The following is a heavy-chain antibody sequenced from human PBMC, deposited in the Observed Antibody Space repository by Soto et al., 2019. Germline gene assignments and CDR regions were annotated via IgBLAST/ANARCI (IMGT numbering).Heavy chain of an antibody. CDR2: IRSNTDGGTT. CDR3: TTERSGAFHI. Sequence: GGSLRLSCAASGLTFINAWMNWVRQAPGTGLEWVGRIRSNTDGGTTDYAAPVKGRFTISRDDSKNTLYLQMNSLITEDTAVYYCTTERSGAFHIWGQGTMVTVSS. V-gene: IGHV3-15*07. D-gene: IGHD7-27*01. CDR1: GLTFINAW. J-gene: IGHJ3*02.